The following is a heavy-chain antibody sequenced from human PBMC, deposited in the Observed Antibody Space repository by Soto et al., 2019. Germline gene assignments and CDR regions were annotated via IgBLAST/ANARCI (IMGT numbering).Heavy chain of an antibody. Sequence: EVQLVESGGGLVQPGGSLRLSCSASGFTFSSYWMNWVRQAPGKGLEWVATIKQDGSEKYYVDSVKGRFTISRDNAKNSLSLQMNSLRAEDTGVYYCARRDYCDYWGQGTLVTVSS. CDR3: ARRDYCDY. V-gene: IGHV3-7*01. CDR1: GFTFSSYW. CDR2: IKQDGSEK. J-gene: IGHJ4*02.